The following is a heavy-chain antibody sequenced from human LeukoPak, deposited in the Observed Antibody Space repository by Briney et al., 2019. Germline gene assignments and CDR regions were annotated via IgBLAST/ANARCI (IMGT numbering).Heavy chain of an antibody. J-gene: IGHJ4*02. V-gene: IGHV3-9*03. CDR1: GFTFDDYA. CDR3: AKDFGPEGGIAAAATPFDY. CDR2: ISWNSGSI. D-gene: IGHD6-13*01. Sequence: PGRSLRLSCAASGFTFDDYAMHWVQQAPGKGLEWVSGISWNSGSIGYADSVKGRFTISRDNAKNSLYLQMNSLRAEDMALYYCAKDFGPEGGIAAAATPFDYWGQGTLVTVSS.